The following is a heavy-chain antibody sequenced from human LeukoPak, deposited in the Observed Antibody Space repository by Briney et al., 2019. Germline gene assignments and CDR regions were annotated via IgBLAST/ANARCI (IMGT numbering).Heavy chain of an antibody. V-gene: IGHV3-53*01. CDR1: GFSVSSDY. CDR2: IYSGSET. D-gene: IGHD6-19*01. J-gene: IGHJ4*02. Sequence: PGGSLRLSCAASGFSVSSDYMSWVRRAPGKGLEWVSVIYSGSETYYADSVKGRFTISRDNSKNTLYLQMNSLRGEDTAVYYCARGLKYSTGWYYFDYWGQGTLVTVSS. CDR3: ARGLKYSTGWYYFDY.